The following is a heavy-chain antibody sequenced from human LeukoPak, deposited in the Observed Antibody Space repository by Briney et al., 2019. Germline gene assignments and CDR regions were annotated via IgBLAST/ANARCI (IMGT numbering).Heavy chain of an antibody. CDR3: ARVDYGDEGYYFDY. V-gene: IGHV1-2*02. Sequence: ASVKVSCKASGYTFTCYYMHWVRQAPGQGLEWMGWINPNSGGTNYAQKFQGRVTMTRDTSISTAYTELSRLRSDDTAVYYCARVDYGDEGYYFDYWGQGTLVTVSS. CDR1: GYTFTCYY. CDR2: INPNSGGT. J-gene: IGHJ4*02. D-gene: IGHD4-17*01.